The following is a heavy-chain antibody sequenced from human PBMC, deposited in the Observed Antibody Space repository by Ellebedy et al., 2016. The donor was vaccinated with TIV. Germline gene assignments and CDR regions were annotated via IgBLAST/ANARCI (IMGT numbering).Heavy chain of an antibody. J-gene: IGHJ4*02. V-gene: IGHV3-11*06. CDR2: ISSSSSYT. CDR3: SRSTDGSTHFDY. Sequence: GGSLRLSCAASGFTFSDYYMSWIRQAPGKGLEWVSYISSSSSYTNYADSVKGRFTISRDNAKNSLYLQMNSLRAEDTAVYYCSRSTDGSTHFDYWGQGTLVTVSS. CDR1: GFTFSDYY. D-gene: IGHD3-10*01.